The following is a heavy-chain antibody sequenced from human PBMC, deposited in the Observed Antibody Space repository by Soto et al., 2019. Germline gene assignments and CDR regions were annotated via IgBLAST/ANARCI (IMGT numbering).Heavy chain of an antibody. CDR3: ARFGYCTNGVCYPWFDP. CDR1: GYTFTSYD. J-gene: IGHJ5*02. D-gene: IGHD2-8*01. V-gene: IGHV1-8*01. CDR2: MNPNSGNT. Sequence: ASVKVSCKASGYTFTSYDINWVRQATGQGLEWMGWMNPNSGNTGYAQKFQGRVTMTRNTSISTAYMELSSLRSEDTAVYYCARFGYCTNGVCYPWFDPWGQGTLVTVSS.